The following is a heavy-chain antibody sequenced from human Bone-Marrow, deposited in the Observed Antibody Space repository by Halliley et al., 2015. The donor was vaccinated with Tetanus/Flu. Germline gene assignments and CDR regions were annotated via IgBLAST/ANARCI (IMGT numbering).Heavy chain of an antibody. V-gene: IGHV1-18*01. CDR3: AREAGDWDY. J-gene: IGHJ4*02. D-gene: IGHD7-27*01. Sequence: GVEWLGWISVYNGITKYSQKFQGRVTMTADTSTSTAYMDLRSLTSDDTAVYYCAREAGDWDYWGQGTLVTVSS. CDR2: ISVYNGIT.